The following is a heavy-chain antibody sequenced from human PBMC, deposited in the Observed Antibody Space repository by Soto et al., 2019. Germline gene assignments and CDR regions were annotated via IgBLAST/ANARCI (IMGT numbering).Heavy chain of an antibody. CDR1: VFTFSSYA. CDR3: ARVKLDYDFLTGSRYYYYYYGMDV. Sequence: QAGGPLRLSCAASVFTFSSYAMHWVRQAPGKGLEWVAVISFDGNNKYYADSVKGRFTISRDNSKNTLYLQMNSLRVEDTAVYYCARVKLDYDFLTGSRYYYYYYGMDVWGQGTTVTVSS. CDR2: ISFDGNNK. J-gene: IGHJ6*02. D-gene: IGHD3-9*01. V-gene: IGHV3-30-3*01.